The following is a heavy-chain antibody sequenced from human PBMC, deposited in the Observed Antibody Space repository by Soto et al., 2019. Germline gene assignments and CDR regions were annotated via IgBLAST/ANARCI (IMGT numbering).Heavy chain of an antibody. V-gene: IGHV1-69*13. D-gene: IGHD2-2*01. Sequence: SVKVSCKASGGTFSSYAISWVRQAPGQGLEWMGGIIPIFGTANYAQKFQGRVTITADESTSTAYMELSSLRSEDTAVYYCARASLYCSSTSCQINWFDPWGQGTLVTVSS. CDR2: IIPIFGTA. CDR3: ARASLYCSSTSCQINWFDP. CDR1: GGTFSSYA. J-gene: IGHJ5*02.